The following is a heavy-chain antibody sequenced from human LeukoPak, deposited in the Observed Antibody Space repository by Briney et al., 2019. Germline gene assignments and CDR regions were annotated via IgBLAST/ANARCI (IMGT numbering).Heavy chain of an antibody. J-gene: IGHJ6*03. CDR3: AKDQGLGGYYYYMDV. CDR1: GFTFSSYG. CDR2: IRYDGSNK. V-gene: IGHV3-30*02. Sequence: GGSLRLSCAASGFTFSSYGMHWVRQAPGKGLEWVAFIRYDGSNKYYADSVKGRFTISRDNSKNTLYLQMNSLRAEDTAVYYCAKDQGLGGYYYYMDVWGKGTTVTISS. D-gene: IGHD6-19*01.